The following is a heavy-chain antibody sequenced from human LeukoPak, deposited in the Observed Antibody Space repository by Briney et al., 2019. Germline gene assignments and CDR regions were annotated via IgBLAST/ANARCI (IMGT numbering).Heavy chain of an antibody. CDR3: ARVYRTTPSSSSSGFDY. D-gene: IGHD6-6*01. CDR2: IYHSGST. J-gene: IGHJ4*02. V-gene: IGHV4-38-2*01. Sequence: SETLSLTCAVSGYSISSGYYWGGIRQPPGKGLEWIGSIYHSGSTYYNPSLKSRVTISVDTSKNQFSLKLSSVTAADTAVYYCARVYRTTPSSSSSGFDYWGQGALVTVSS. CDR1: GYSISSGYY.